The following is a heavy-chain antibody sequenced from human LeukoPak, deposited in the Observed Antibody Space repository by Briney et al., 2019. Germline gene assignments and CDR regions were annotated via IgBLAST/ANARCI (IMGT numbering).Heavy chain of an antibody. Sequence: GGSLRLSCAASGFTFSHYAMHWVRQAPGKGLEWVAVIWYSGTNTTVSDSVKGRFTVSRDNSKDTLYLEINSLRAEDTAVYYCVRDHDYGGNEYYFENWGQGTQVTVSS. CDR2: IWYSGTNT. CDR1: GFTFSHYA. J-gene: IGHJ4*02. V-gene: IGHV3-33*01. CDR3: VRDHDYGGNEYYFEN. D-gene: IGHD4-23*01.